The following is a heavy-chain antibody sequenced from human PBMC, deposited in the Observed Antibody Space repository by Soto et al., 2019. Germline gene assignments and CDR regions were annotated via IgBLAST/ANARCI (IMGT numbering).Heavy chain of an antibody. Sequence: PSEPLSLTCAVSGGSISSSNWWSWVRQPPGKGLEWIGEIYHSGSTNYNPSLKSRVTISVDKSKNQFSLKLSSVTAADTAVYYCAREAGDYDVGSGYYRSNWFDPWGQGTLVTVSS. CDR3: AREAGDYDVGSGYYRSNWFDP. CDR1: GGSISSSNW. D-gene: IGHD3-3*01. V-gene: IGHV4-4*02. CDR2: IYHSGST. J-gene: IGHJ5*02.